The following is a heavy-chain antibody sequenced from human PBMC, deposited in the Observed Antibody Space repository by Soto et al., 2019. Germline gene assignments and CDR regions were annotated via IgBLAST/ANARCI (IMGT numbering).Heavy chain of an antibody. CDR2: IIPIFGTA. Sequence: SVKVSCKASGGTFSSYAISWVRQAPGQGLEWMGGIIPIFGTANYAQKFQGRVTITADESTSTAHMELSSLRSEDTAVYYCARDQRAHYYDSSGYVYWGQGTLVTVSS. V-gene: IGHV1-69*13. CDR1: GGTFSSYA. CDR3: ARDQRAHYYDSSGYVY. J-gene: IGHJ4*02. D-gene: IGHD3-22*01.